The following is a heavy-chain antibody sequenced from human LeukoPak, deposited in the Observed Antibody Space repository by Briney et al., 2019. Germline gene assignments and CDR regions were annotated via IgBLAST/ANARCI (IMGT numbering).Heavy chain of an antibody. CDR1: GFTFSRDW. J-gene: IGHJ3*02. Sequence: GGSLRLSCAASGFTFSRDWMHWVRQAPGKGLVWVSRISDDGSITTYADSVQGRFTISRDNAKSTVFLQMNSLRAEDTAIYYCARGGLDHAFDIWGQGTMVTVSS. V-gene: IGHV3-74*03. CDR3: ARGGLDHAFDI. CDR2: ISDDGSIT. D-gene: IGHD3-16*01.